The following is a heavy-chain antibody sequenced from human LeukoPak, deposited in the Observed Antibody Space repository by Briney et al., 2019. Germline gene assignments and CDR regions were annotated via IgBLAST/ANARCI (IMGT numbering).Heavy chain of an antibody. D-gene: IGHD6-19*01. CDR1: GASISSSNYY. V-gene: IGHV4-39*07. CDR3: ARVGSGSFDY. J-gene: IGHJ4*02. CDR2: IYHSGRT. Sequence: SETLSLTCSVSGASISSSNYYWAWIRQPPGKGLEWIGSIYHSGRTYYNPSLKSRVTISVDTSKNQFSLKLSSVTAADTAVYYCARVGSGSFDYWGQGTLVTVSS.